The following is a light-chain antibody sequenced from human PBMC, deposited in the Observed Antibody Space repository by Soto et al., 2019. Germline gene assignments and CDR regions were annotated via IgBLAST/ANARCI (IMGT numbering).Light chain of an antibody. CDR1: QSVSSN. CDR2: GAS. CDR3: QQYDNSPLT. V-gene: IGKV3-20*01. J-gene: IGKJ4*01. Sequence: EIVMTQSPATLSVSPGERATLSCRASQSVSSNLAWYQQKPGQGPRVLIYGASRRATGIPDRFSGSGSGTDFTLTISRLEPEDFAVYYCQQYDNSPLTFGGGTKVDIK.